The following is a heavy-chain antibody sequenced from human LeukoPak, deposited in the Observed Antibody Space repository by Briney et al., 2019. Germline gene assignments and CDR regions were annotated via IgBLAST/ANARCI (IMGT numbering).Heavy chain of an antibody. V-gene: IGHV3-74*01. J-gene: IGHJ3*01. CDR1: GFSFGNYF. CDR2: INPDGSTI. D-gene: IGHD1-26*01. Sequence: QPGGSLRLSCAASGFSFGNYFMHWVRQAPGKGFIWVSRINPDGSTIYYADSVKGRFTISRDNVGSSLYLEMNSLSVEDTALYYCTRGLSGTHNAFDLRGQGTLVTVSS. CDR3: TRGLSGTHNAFDL.